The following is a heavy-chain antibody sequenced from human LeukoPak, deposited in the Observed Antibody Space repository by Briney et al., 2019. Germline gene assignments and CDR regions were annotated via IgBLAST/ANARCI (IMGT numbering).Heavy chain of an antibody. CDR1: GFTFSTYG. D-gene: IGHD2-21*02. Sequence: GGSLRLSCAASGFTFSTYGMHWVRQAPGKGLDGVAVIWYDGSYKYYADSVKGRFTISRDNSKNTLYLQMNSLRAEDTAVYHSAREMTVDVFDIWGQETMLTVSS. CDR3: AREMTVDVFDI. J-gene: IGHJ3*02. V-gene: IGHV3-33*01. CDR2: IWYDGSYK.